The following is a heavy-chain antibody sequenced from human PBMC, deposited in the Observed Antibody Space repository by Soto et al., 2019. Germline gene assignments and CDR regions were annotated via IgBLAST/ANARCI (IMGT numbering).Heavy chain of an antibody. J-gene: IGHJ5*02. D-gene: IGHD6-19*01. V-gene: IGHV1-18*01. Sequence: QVQLVQSGAEVKKPGPSVKVSCKASGYTFTSYGTSWVRQAPGQGLEWKGWISPYNGNPNHAHKLQGRVTMTTDTSTSTAYMELRSLRSDDTAVYYCARGCSSGWCWFDPGGQGTLFIVSA. CDR1: GYTFTSYG. CDR2: ISPYNGNP. CDR3: ARGCSSGWCWFDP.